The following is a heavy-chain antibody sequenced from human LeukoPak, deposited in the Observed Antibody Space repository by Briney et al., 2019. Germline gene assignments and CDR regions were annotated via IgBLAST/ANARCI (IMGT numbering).Heavy chain of an antibody. J-gene: IGHJ5*02. Sequence: GGSLRLSCAASGFTFSSYGMSWVRQAPGKGLEWVSGINWNGGSTGYADSVKGRFTISRDNAKNSLYLQMNSLRAEDTALYYCARDKATMVLSWGQGTLVTVSS. CDR3: ARDKATMVLS. V-gene: IGHV3-20*04. CDR2: INWNGGST. CDR1: GFTFSSYG. D-gene: IGHD3-10*01.